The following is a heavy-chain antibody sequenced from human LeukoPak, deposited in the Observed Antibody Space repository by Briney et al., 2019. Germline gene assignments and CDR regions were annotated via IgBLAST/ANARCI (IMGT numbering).Heavy chain of an antibody. V-gene: IGHV3-23*05. Sequence: GSLRLSCAASGFTFSSYAMSWVRQAPGKGLEWVSVIDSSGNTYYADSVKGRFTISRDNSKNTLYLQVSSVRAEDTAIYYCARQRSDWNFDYWGQGTLVTVSS. CDR3: ARQRSDWNFDY. CDR1: GFTFSSYA. J-gene: IGHJ4*02. CDR2: IDSSGNT. D-gene: IGHD2-21*02.